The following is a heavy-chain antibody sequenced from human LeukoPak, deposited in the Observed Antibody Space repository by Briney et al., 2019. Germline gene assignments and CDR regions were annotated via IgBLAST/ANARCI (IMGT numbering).Heavy chain of an antibody. V-gene: IGHV4-39*01. D-gene: IGHD3-10*01. J-gene: IGHJ6*02. CDR2: IYYSGST. CDR3: ARLGGFGELLGYYYYYGMDV. Sequence: SETLSLTCTVSGGSISSSSYYWGWIRQPPGKGLEWIGSIYYSGSTYYNPSLKSRVTISVDTSKNQFSLKLSSVTAADTAVNYCARLGGFGELLGYYYYYGMDVWGQGTTVTVSS. CDR1: GGSISSSSYY.